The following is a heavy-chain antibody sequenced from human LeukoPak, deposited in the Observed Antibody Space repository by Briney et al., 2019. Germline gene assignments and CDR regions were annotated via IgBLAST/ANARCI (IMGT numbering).Heavy chain of an antibody. Sequence: QTGGSLRLSCAASTFTVSSSYMTWVRQAPGKGLEWVSVLYSGGSTYYADSVKGRFTISRDNSKNTLFLQMNSLSPEDTAVYYCARDARLQGRYYFDFWGQGTLVTVSS. CDR2: LYSGGST. D-gene: IGHD4-11*01. CDR3: ARDARLQGRYYFDF. J-gene: IGHJ4*02. CDR1: TFTVSSSY. V-gene: IGHV3-66*02.